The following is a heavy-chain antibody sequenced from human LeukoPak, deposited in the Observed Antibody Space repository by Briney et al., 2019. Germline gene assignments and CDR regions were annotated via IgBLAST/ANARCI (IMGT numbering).Heavy chain of an antibody. CDR1: GGSFSGYY. J-gene: IGHJ4*02. CDR3: ADVDYYGSGSYYN. D-gene: IGHD3-10*01. Sequence: SETLSLTCAVYGGSFSGYYWSWIRQPPGKGLEWIGEINHSGSTNYNPSLKSRVTISADTSKNQFSLKLSSVTAADTAVYYCADVDYYGSGSYYNWGQGTLVAVSS. CDR2: INHSGST. V-gene: IGHV4-34*01.